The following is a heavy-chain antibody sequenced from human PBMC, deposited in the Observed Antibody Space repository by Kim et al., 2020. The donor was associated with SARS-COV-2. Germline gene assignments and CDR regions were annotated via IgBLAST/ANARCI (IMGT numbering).Heavy chain of an antibody. CDR1: GFTFSAYD. V-gene: IGHV3-13*04. CDR2: IGIAGDT. CDR3: ARDTGKYGEDAFDI. D-gene: IGHD2-8*02. J-gene: IGHJ3*02. Sequence: GGSLRLSCAASGFTFSAYDLHWLRQTTGKGLEWVSAIGIAGDTYYAGSVKGRFTISRENAKNSLYLQMNSLRAGDTAIYYCARDTGKYGEDAFDIWGQGTIFTVSS.